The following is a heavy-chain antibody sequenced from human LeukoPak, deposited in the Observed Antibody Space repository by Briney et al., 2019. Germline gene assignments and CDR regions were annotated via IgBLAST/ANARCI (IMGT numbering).Heavy chain of an antibody. Sequence: LGGSLRLSCAASGFTFSSYSMNWVRQAPGKGLEWVSYISSSSSTIYYADSVKGRFTISRDNAKNSLYLQMNSLRAEDTAVYYCARAKGSYSFDYWGQGTLVTVSS. CDR3: ARAKGSYSFDY. CDR1: GFTFSSYS. CDR2: ISSSSSTI. V-gene: IGHV3-48*04. D-gene: IGHD3-10*01. J-gene: IGHJ4*02.